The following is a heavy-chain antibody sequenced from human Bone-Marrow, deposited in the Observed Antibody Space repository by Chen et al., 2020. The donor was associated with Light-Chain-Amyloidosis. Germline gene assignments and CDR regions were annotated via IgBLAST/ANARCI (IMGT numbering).Heavy chain of an antibody. V-gene: IGHV4-31*03. J-gene: IGHJ4*02. CDR1: GGSVSSGDYY. Sequence: QVHLQESGPGLVKPSQTLSLTCTVSGGSVSSGDYYWNWIRQHPGKGLEWIGYIYYNGNSYYNPSLHSRVTRAVDTSKNQFSLKRSSVTAADAALYYCARAPALGAYDYIFDYWGQGTLVTVSS. D-gene: IGHD5-12*01. CDR2: IYYNGNS. CDR3: ARAPALGAYDYIFDY.